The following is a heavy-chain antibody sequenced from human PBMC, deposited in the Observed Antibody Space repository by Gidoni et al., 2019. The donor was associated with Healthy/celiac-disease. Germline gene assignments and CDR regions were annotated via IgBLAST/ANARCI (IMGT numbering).Heavy chain of an antibody. Sequence: EVQLLESGGGLVQPGGSLRLSCAASGFPFSSYAMSWVRQAQGKGLEWVSAISGSGGSTYYADSVKGRFTISRDNSKNTLYLQMNSLRAEDTAVYYCAKGIAAAGGFDYWGQGTLVTVSS. D-gene: IGHD6-13*01. V-gene: IGHV3-23*01. CDR2: ISGSGGST. J-gene: IGHJ4*02. CDR1: GFPFSSYA. CDR3: AKGIAAAGGFDY.